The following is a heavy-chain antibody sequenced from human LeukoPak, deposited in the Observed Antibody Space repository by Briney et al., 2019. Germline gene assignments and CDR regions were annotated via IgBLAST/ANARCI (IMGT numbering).Heavy chain of an antibody. J-gene: IGHJ3*02. CDR1: GFTFSSYG. Sequence: PGGSLRLSCAASGFTFSSYGMHWVRQAPGKGLEWVAVISYDGSNKYYADSVKGRFTISRDNSKNTLYLQMNSLRAEDTAVYYCAKGIPYYYDSSGHWGAFDIWGQGTMVTVSS. CDR3: AKGIPYYYDSSGHWGAFDI. D-gene: IGHD3-22*01. V-gene: IGHV3-30*18. CDR2: ISYDGSNK.